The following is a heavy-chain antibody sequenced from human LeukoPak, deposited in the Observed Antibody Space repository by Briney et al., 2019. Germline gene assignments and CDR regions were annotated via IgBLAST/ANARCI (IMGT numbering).Heavy chain of an antibody. CDR1: GFTFDEYG. CDR3: AELGITMIGGV. J-gene: IGHJ6*04. Sequence: RAGGSLRLSCAASGFTFDEYGMSWVRQAPGKGLEWVSSINWNGGSTGYADSVKGRFTISRDNAKNSLYLQMNSLRAEDTAVYYCAELGITMIGGVWGKGTTVTISS. CDR2: INWNGGST. D-gene: IGHD3-10*02. V-gene: IGHV3-20*04.